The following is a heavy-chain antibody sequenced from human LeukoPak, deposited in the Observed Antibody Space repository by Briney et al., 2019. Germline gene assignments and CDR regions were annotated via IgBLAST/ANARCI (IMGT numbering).Heavy chain of an antibody. CDR1: GGSFSDYY. V-gene: IGHV4-34*01. J-gene: IGHJ4*02. CDR2: INHSGGT. CDR3: ARLAVDDDFDY. Sequence: PSETLSLTCAVYGGSFSDYYWSWIRQPPGEGLEWIGEINHSGGTNYNPSLKSRVTIPVDTSKNQFSLKLSSVTAADTAVYCCARLAVDDDFDYWGQGTLVTVSS. D-gene: IGHD4-23*01.